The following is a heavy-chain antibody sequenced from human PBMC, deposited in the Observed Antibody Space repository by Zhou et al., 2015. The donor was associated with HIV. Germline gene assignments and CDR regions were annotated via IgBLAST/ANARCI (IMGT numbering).Heavy chain of an antibody. CDR2: FDPEDGET. V-gene: IGHV1-24*01. CDR1: GDSLSDLS. J-gene: IGHJ4*02. D-gene: IGHD2-21*01. Sequence: QVHLIQSGPEVKKPGASVKVSCKVYGDSLSDLSIHWVRQAPGKGLEWVGGFDPEDGETVYAQNFQGRVTLTEDTSTNTAYMDLSGLRSEDTAVYYCAKGADYYGVSDLDNWGQGTLVTVSS. CDR3: AKGADYYGVSDLDN.